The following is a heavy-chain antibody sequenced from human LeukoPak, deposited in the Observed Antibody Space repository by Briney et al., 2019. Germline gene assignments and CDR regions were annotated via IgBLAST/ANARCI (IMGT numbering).Heavy chain of an antibody. Sequence: ASVKVSCKASGYTFTSYDINWVRQATGQGLEWMGWMNPNSGNTGYAQKFQGRVTMTRNTSISTAYMELSSLRSEDTAVYYSARGTNTIFGVVIAGGYYYYMDVWGKGTTVTVSS. CDR2: MNPNSGNT. D-gene: IGHD3-3*01. J-gene: IGHJ6*03. CDR1: GYTFTSYD. V-gene: IGHV1-8*01. CDR3: ARGTNTIFGVVIAGGYYYYMDV.